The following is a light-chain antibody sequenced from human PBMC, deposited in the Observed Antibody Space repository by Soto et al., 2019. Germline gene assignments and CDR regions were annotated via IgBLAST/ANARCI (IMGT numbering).Light chain of an antibody. Sequence: QSVLTQPPSVSGAPGQRVTISCTGSSSSIGAGYDVHWYQQLPGTAPKLLIYGNNNRPSGVPDRFSGSKSGTSASLAITGLQAEDEADYYCQSYDSSLISYVFGTGPKVTVL. CDR2: GNN. J-gene: IGLJ1*01. V-gene: IGLV1-40*01. CDR3: QSYDSSLISYV. CDR1: SSSIGAGYD.